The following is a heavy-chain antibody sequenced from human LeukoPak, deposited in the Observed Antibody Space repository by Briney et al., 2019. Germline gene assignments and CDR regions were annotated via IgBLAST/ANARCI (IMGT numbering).Heavy chain of an antibody. V-gene: IGHV3-7*01. CDR2: IKQDGSEK. D-gene: IGHD3-22*01. Sequence: GGSLRLSCAASGFTFSTFWMSWVRQAPGKGLEWVANIKQDGSEKYYVDSVKGRFTISRDNAKNSLYLQMNSLRAEDTAVYYCAMTYYYDSSGYYYFDYWGQGTLVTVSS. CDR1: GFTFSTFW. J-gene: IGHJ4*02. CDR3: AMTYYYDSSGYYYFDY.